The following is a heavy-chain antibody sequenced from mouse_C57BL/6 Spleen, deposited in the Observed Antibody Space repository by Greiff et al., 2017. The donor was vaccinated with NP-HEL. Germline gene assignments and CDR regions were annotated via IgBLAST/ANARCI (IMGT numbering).Heavy chain of an antibody. D-gene: IGHD2-3*01. CDR3: ARRRGLYDGYPGAMDY. V-gene: IGHV1-69*01. Sequence: VQLQQSGAELVMPGASVKLSCKASGYTFTSYWMHWVKQRPGQGLEWIGEIDPSDSYTNYNQKFKGKSTLTVDKSSSTAYMQLSSLTSEDSAVYYCARRRGLYDGYPGAMDYWGQGTSVTVSS. CDR1: GYTFTSYW. CDR2: IDPSDSYT. J-gene: IGHJ4*01.